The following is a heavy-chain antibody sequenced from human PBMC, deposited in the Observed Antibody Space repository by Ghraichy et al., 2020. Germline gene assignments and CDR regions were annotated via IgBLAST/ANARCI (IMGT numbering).Heavy chain of an antibody. Sequence: GGFLRLSCAASGFTFNIYGMNWVRQAPGKGLEWVSYISSTSSAMYYADSVKGRFTISRDNAKNSLYLQMNSLRDEDTAVYYCASNLPPMDWGQGTLVTVSS. J-gene: IGHJ4*02. CDR2: ISSTSSAM. CDR3: ASNLPPMD. CDR1: GFTFNIYG. V-gene: IGHV3-48*02. D-gene: IGHD5-24*01.